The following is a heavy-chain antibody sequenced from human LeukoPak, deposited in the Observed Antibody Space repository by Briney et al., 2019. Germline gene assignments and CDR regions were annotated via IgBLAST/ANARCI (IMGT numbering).Heavy chain of an antibody. CDR2: IYYSGST. CDR1: GGSISSSSYY. Sequence: SETLSLTCTVSGGSISSSSYYWGWIRQPPGKGLEWIGSIYYSGSTYYNPSLKSRVTISVDTSKNQFSLKLSSVTAADTAVYYCARGGSGYPPDYWGQGTLVTVSS. V-gene: IGHV4-39*07. J-gene: IGHJ4*02. D-gene: IGHD5-12*01. CDR3: ARGGSGYPPDY.